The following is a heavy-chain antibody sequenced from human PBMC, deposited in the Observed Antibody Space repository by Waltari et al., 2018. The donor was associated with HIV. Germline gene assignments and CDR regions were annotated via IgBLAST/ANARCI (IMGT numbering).Heavy chain of an antibody. V-gene: IGHV1-8*01. Sequence: QVQLVQSGAEVKKPGASVKVSCKASGYTFTSYDINWVRQATGQGLEWMGWMNPNSGNTGYAQKFQGRVTMTRNTSISTAYMELSSLRSEDTAVYYCARVLFPGTTAYYYYGMDVWGQGTTVTVSS. CDR3: ARVLFPGTTAYYYYGMDV. CDR1: GYTFTSYD. CDR2: MNPNSGNT. J-gene: IGHJ6*02. D-gene: IGHD4-4*01.